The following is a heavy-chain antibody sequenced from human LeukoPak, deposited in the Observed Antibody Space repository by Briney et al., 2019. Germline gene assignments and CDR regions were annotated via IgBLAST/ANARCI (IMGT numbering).Heavy chain of an antibody. CDR3: ARDTRYSSGWYYYYYGMDV. CDR1: GGTFSSYA. J-gene: IGHJ6*02. CDR2: IIPIFGTA. V-gene: IGHV1-69*01. D-gene: IGHD6-19*01. Sequence: SVKVSCKASGGTFSSYAISWVRQAPGQGLEWMGGIIPIFGTANYAQKFQGRVTITADESTSTAYMELSSLRSEDTAVYYCARDTRYSSGWYYYYYGMDVWGQGTTVTVSS.